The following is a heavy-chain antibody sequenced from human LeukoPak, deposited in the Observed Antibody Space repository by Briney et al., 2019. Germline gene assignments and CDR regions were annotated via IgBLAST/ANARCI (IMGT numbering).Heavy chain of an antibody. J-gene: IGHJ4*02. V-gene: IGHV3-30-3*01. D-gene: IGHD1-26*01. Sequence: GRSLRLSCAASGFTFSVYALHWVRQAPGKGLEWVAVISYDGSNKYYADSLKGRFTISRDNSKNTLYLQMNSLRAEDTAVYYCAKGDLFPGALDYWGQGTLVTVSS. CDR2: ISYDGSNK. CDR1: GFTFSVYA. CDR3: AKGDLFPGALDY.